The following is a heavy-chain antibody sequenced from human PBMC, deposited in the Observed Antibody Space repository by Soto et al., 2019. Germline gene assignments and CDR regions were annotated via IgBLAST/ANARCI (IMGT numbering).Heavy chain of an antibody. J-gene: IGHJ4*02. D-gene: IGHD6-13*01. Sequence: SETLSLTCTVSGGSISSYFYIWVRQPPGKGLEWIGSVYYTGTTDYNPSLKSRVTISVDTSKTQFSLNLRSVTAADTAVYYCARGLAAVPRAFDYWGRGTLVTVSS. V-gene: IGHV4-59*01. CDR1: GGSISSYF. CDR2: VYYTGTT. CDR3: ARGLAAVPRAFDY.